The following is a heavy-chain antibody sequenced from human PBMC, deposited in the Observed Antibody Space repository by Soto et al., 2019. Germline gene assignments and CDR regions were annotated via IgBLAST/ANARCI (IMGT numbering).Heavy chain of an antibody. J-gene: IGHJ4*02. CDR1: GGSITSDYSC. D-gene: IGHD7-27*01. CDR3: ARGPSGDKVNY. V-gene: IGHV4-30-4*01. Sequence: QVQLQESGPGLVKPSQTLSLTCTVSGGSITSDYSCWSWIRQPPGERLEWIGHIVDSGTTSTNPSLRAQAAISLDTSKHHGCLPLSSVTAAATAVYYCARGPSGDKVNYWGQGALVTVSS. CDR2: IVDSGTT.